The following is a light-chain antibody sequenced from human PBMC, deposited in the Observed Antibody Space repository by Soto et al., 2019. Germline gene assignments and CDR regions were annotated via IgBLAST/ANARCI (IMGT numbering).Light chain of an antibody. CDR2: DAS. J-gene: IGKJ2*01. Sequence: DIQMTQSPSTLSASVGDRVTITCRASQSISSWLAWYQQKPGKAPKLLIYDASSLESGVPSRFSGSGFGTEFTLTISSLQPDDFATYYCQQYNTYSQYTVGQGTKLEIK. CDR3: QQYNTYSQYT. CDR1: QSISSW. V-gene: IGKV1-5*01.